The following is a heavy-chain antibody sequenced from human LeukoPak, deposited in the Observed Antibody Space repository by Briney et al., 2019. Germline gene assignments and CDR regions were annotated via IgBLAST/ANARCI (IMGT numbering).Heavy chain of an antibody. J-gene: IGHJ6*02. CDR3: ARVVAPLSYYYYGMDV. Sequence: SVKVSCKASGGTFSSYAISWVRQAPGQGLEWMGGIIPIFGTANYAQKFQGRVTITADESTSTAYMELSSLRSEDTAVYYCARVVAPLSYYYYGMDVWGQGTTVTVSS. CDR2: IIPIFGTA. V-gene: IGHV1-69*13. D-gene: IGHD3-10*01. CDR1: GGTFSSYA.